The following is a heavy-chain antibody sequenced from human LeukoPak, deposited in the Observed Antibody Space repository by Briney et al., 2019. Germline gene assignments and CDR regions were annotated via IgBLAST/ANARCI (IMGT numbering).Heavy chain of an antibody. D-gene: IGHD1-26*01. Sequence: PGGSLRLSCAASGFTFSNYDMHWVRQAPGKGLEWVALISFDGNNEYYADSVKGRFTISRDSSKNTLYLQVTSLRVEDTAVYYCAKRAPDSGSSHAHYYGMNVWGQGTSVAVSS. J-gene: IGHJ6*02. CDR1: GFTFSNYD. V-gene: IGHV3-30*18. CDR2: ISFDGNNE. CDR3: AKRAPDSGSSHAHYYGMNV.